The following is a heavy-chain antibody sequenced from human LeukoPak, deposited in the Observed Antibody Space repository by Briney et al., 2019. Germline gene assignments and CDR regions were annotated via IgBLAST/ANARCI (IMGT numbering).Heavy chain of an antibody. CDR2: INSNSGGT. CDR3: ARGRIHSWSDAFDI. V-gene: IGHV1-2*02. Sequence: ASVKVSCKASGYSFTGYYIHWVRQAPGQGLEWMGWINSNSGGTKYAQKFQGSVIMTRDTSISTAYMELSRLKSDDTAVYYCARGRIHSWSDAFDIWGQGTTVTVSS. J-gene: IGHJ3*02. CDR1: GYSFTGYY. D-gene: IGHD5-18*01.